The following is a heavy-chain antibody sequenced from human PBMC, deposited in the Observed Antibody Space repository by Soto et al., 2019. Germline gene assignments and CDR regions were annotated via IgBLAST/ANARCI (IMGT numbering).Heavy chain of an antibody. V-gene: IGHV4-39*01. Sequence: QLQLQESGPGLVKPSETLSLTCTVSGDSISSSSYYWGWIRQPPGKGLECIGSIYYSGSTYYNPSLKSRVPISVDTSKNQFSLKQSSVTAEDTAVYYCARHKYCSGGSCSSNAFDIWGQGTMVTVSS. CDR2: IYYSGST. J-gene: IGHJ3*02. CDR1: GDSISSSSYY. CDR3: ARHKYCSGGSCSSNAFDI. D-gene: IGHD2-15*01.